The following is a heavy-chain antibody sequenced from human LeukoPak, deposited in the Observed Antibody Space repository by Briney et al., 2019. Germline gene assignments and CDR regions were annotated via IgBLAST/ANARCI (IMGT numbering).Heavy chain of an antibody. CDR1: RGTFSSYG. J-gene: IGHJ4*02. CDR3: ARGELGDSSGFSFFDY. Sequence: SVKVSCKASRGTFSSYGISWVRQAPRQGLEWMGGVIAIFGRVKYGQKFQGRATITTDESTSTAYMELSSLTSEDTGVYYCARGELGDSSGFSFFDYWGQGTLVTVSS. CDR2: VIAIFGRV. V-gene: IGHV1-69*05. D-gene: IGHD3-22*01.